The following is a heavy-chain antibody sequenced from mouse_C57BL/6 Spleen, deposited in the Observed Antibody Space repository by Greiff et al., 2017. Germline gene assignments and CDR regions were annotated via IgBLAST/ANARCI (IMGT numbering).Heavy chain of an antibody. CDR3: ARYDYDGPEFSY. J-gene: IGHJ3*01. CDR1: GYSFTSYY. D-gene: IGHD2-4*01. CDR2: IYPGSGNT. V-gene: IGHV1-66*01. Sequence: QVQLQQSGPELVKPGASVKISCKASGYSFTSYYIHWVKQRPGQGLAWIGWIYPGSGNTKYNEKFKGKATLTADTSSSTAYMQISSLTSEDSAVYYCARYDYDGPEFSYWGQGVLVTVSA.